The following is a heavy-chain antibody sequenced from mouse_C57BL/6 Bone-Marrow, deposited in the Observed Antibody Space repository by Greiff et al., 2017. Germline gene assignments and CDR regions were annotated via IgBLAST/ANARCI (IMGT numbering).Heavy chain of an antibody. CDR3: ARAGYGSYVYWYFDV. CDR2: IDPSASET. D-gene: IGHD2-1*01. Sequence: QVQLQQPGAELVRPGSSVKLSCKASGYTFTSYWMHWVKQRPIQGLEWIGNIDPSASETHYNQKFKDKATLTVDKSSSTAYMPLSSLTSEDSAVYDCARAGYGSYVYWYFDVWGTGTTVTVSS. V-gene: IGHV1-52*01. CDR1: GYTFTSYW. J-gene: IGHJ1*03.